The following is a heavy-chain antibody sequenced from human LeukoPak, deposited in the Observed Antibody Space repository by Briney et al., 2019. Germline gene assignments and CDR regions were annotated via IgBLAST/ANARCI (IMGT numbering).Heavy chain of an antibody. D-gene: IGHD3-3*01. J-gene: IGHJ4*02. Sequence: SETLSLTCAVSGGSFSDSYWTWIRQSPGKGLEWIGEIIHSGNTNYNPSLKSRVTVSVDTSKSQFSLKLTSVTAADTALYYCARKAHGFWSAEIDYWGQGTLVTVSS. CDR1: GGSFSDSY. CDR2: IIHSGNT. CDR3: ARKAHGFWSAEIDY. V-gene: IGHV4-34*12.